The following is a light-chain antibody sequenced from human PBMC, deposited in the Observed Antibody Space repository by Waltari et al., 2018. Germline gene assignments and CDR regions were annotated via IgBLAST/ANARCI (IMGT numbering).Light chain of an antibody. CDR2: ENY. J-gene: IGLJ2*01. V-gene: IGLV1-47*01. CDR3: ATWDDSRSF. CDR1: GSNIKSSY. Sequence: QSVLTQPPSVSGTPGQRLTISCSGSGSNIKSSYIYWYQKLAGSAPKLLIFENYQRPSGVPDRFSAAKSGTSASLAINGLRSEDEALYYCATWDDSRSFFGGGTKLTVL.